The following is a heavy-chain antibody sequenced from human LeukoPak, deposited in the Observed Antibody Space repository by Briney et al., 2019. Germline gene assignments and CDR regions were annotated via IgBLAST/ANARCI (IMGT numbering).Heavy chain of an antibody. D-gene: IGHD6-6*01. CDR3: ARGGSRYSTSGTVDY. J-gene: IGHJ4*02. V-gene: IGHV7-4-1*02. CDR2: ISTNTGNP. Sequence: ASVKVSCKASGYIFSSYVLNWVRQAPGQGLEWMGRISTNTGNPTYAQGFTGRFVFSLDTSISTTYLQINSLKAEDTAVYYCARGGSRYSTSGTVDYWGQGTLVTVSS. CDR1: GYIFSSYV.